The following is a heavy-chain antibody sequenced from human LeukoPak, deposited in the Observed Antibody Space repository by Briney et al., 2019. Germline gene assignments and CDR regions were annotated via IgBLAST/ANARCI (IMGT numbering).Heavy chain of an antibody. CDR2: INHSGST. V-gene: IGHV4-34*01. Sequence: WETLSLTCAVYGESFSGYYWSRIRQPPGKGLEWIGEINHSGSTNYNPSLKSRATISVDTSKNQFSLKLSSVTAADTAVYYCARGRRRAARPSWFDPWGQGTLVTVSS. J-gene: IGHJ5*02. CDR1: GESFSGYY. D-gene: IGHD6-6*01. CDR3: ARGRRRAARPSWFDP.